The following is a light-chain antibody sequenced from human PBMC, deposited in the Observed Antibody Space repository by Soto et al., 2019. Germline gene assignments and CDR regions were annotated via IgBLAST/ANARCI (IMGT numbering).Light chain of an antibody. Sequence: IVLTQSPGTLSLSPVERATLSCMASQSVTTQLAWYQQKPGQAPRLIIHGASSWATGVPDRITGSGSGTDFTLSISRLEPEDFAVYYCQQYGGSTRTFGQGTKVDIK. CDR1: QSVTTQ. J-gene: IGKJ1*01. CDR3: QQYGGSTRT. CDR2: GAS. V-gene: IGKV3-20*01.